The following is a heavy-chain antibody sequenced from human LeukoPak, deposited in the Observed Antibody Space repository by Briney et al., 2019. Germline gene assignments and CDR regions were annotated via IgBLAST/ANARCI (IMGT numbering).Heavy chain of an antibody. Sequence: PGRALTLSCAASGFTFISYGMHWVRQPPGKGLEWVAVICYDGRNKYHADSVKGRFTISRDNSKNTLYLQMNSVRAEDTAVYYCARDERDIVVVPAATGFDYWGQGTLVTVSS. CDR3: ARDERDIVVVPAATGFDY. CDR1: GFTFISYG. D-gene: IGHD2-2*01. J-gene: IGHJ4*02. CDR2: ICYDGRNK. V-gene: IGHV3-33*01.